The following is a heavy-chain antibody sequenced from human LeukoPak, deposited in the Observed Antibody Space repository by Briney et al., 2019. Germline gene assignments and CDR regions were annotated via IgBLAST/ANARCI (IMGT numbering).Heavy chain of an antibody. J-gene: IGHJ4*02. V-gene: IGHV3-20*01. CDR3: ARGYDSSGNDY. CDR1: GFTFSSYA. D-gene: IGHD3-22*01. CDR2: INWNGGST. Sequence: GGSLRLSCAASGFTFSSYAMHWVRQAPGKGLEWVSGINWNGGSTGYADSVKGRFTISRDNAKNSLYLQMNSLRAEDTALYHCARGYDSSGNDYWGQGTLVTVSS.